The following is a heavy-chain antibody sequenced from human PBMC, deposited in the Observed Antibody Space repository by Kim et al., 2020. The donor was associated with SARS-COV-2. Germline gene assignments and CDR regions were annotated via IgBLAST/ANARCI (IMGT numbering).Heavy chain of an antibody. CDR1: GFTFSSYW. CDR2: INSDGSST. D-gene: IGHD2-15*01. CDR3: ARVQLEYCSGGSCYRDDYYYDYGMDV. V-gene: IGHV3-74*01. Sequence: GGSLRLSCAASGFTFSSYWMHWVRQAPGKGLVWVSRINSDGSSTSYADSVKGRFTISRDNAKNTLYLQMNSLRAEDTAVYYCARVQLEYCSGGSCYRDDYYYDYGMDVWGQGTTVNVSS. J-gene: IGHJ6*02.